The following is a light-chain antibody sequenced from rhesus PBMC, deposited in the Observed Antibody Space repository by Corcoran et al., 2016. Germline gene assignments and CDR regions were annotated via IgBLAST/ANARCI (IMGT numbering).Light chain of an antibody. V-gene: IGKV3-24*04. Sequence: EIVVTQSPATLSLSPGERATLSCRASQSVGRYVAWYQQKPGQTPRLLICGPSNSATGIPDRFSGTGSGTDFTLTISSLDPEDVGVYYCQQTSHLWTFGQGAKVEIK. CDR1: QSVGRY. CDR2: GPS. CDR3: QQTSHLWT. J-gene: IGKJ1*01.